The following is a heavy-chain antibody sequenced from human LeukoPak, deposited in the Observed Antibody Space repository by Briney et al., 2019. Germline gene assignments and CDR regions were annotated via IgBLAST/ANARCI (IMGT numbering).Heavy chain of an antibody. CDR2: ISHSGIT. V-gene: IGHV4-34*01. CDR3: ARRYPSVRGANLRPQEVRKYYFDY. J-gene: IGHJ4*02. CDR1: GESFRDYY. Sequence: SETLSLTCAVYGESFRDYYWSWIRQPPGKGLVWIGDISHSGITNYNPSLKSPVTISVDTSKNQFSLKLSSVTAADTAVYYCARRYPSVRGANLRPQEVRKYYFDYWGQGTLVTVSS. D-gene: IGHD3-10*01.